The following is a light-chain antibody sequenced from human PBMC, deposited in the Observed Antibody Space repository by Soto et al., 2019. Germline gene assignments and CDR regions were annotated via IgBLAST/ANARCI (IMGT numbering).Light chain of an antibody. J-gene: IGLJ1*01. Sequence: QSALTQPASVSGSPGQSITISCTGTSSDVGGYNYVSWYQQHPGKAPKLMIYEVSTRPSGVSNRFSGSKSGNTASLTISGLQAEDEADYYCSSYTSSSTPYVFGTGTRSPS. CDR3: SSYTSSSTPYV. CDR1: SSDVGGYNY. CDR2: EVS. V-gene: IGLV2-14*01.